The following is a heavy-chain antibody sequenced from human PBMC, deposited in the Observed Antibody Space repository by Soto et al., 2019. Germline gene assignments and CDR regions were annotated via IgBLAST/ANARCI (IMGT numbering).Heavy chain of an antibody. CDR2: IIPIFGTA. CDR1: GGTFSSYA. CDR3: ARAPDDSSGYYYDVFDY. V-gene: IGHV1-69*13. D-gene: IGHD3-22*01. Sequence: GASVKVSCKASGGTFSSYAISWVRQAPGQGLEWMGGIIPIFGTANYAQKFQGRVTITADESTSTAYMELGSLRSEDTAVYYCARAPDDSSGYYYDVFDYWGQGTLVTVSS. J-gene: IGHJ4*02.